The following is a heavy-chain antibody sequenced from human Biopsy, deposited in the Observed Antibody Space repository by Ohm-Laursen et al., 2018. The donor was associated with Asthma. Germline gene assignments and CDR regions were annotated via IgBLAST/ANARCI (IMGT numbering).Heavy chain of an antibody. CDR2: TNTGNGDT. Sequence: ASVKVSCKASGYNFISLAIHWVRQAPGQRLEWMGWTNTGNGDTKYSQKFQGRVTITRDTSASTAYMELRSLRSEDTATYYCARTYYDFLTGQVKDVFGVWGQGTMVTVSS. CDR3: ARTYYDFLTGQVKDVFGV. D-gene: IGHD3-9*01. J-gene: IGHJ3*01. CDR1: GYNFISLA. V-gene: IGHV1-3*04.